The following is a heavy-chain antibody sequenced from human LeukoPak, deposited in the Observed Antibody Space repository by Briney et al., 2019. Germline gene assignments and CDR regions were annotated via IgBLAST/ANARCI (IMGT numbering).Heavy chain of an antibody. J-gene: IGHJ4*02. D-gene: IGHD6-13*01. CDR1: GDSFSYFY. Sequence: KPSETLSLTCTVSGDSFSYFYWSWIRQPPGKGLEWIGYIYNSGSTSYNPSLKSRVTISLDTSQNQFSLKLSSLTAADTAVYYCARGVVAAAGRTFDFWGQGTLVTVSS. CDR2: IYNSGST. CDR3: ARGVVAAAGRTFDF. V-gene: IGHV4-59*01.